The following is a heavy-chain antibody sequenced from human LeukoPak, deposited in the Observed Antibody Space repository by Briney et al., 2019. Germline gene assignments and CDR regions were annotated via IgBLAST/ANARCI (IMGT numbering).Heavy chain of an antibody. CDR1: GFTFSSFW. Sequence: GGSLRLSCAASGFTFSSFWMHWVRQAPGKGLVWVSRISSDGSSTNYADSVKGRFTVSRDNAKNTLYLQMNSLRAEDTAVYYCARDRGFWTGPYYYYYMDVWGKGTTVTVSS. CDR3: ARDRGFWTGPYYYYYMDV. J-gene: IGHJ6*03. D-gene: IGHD3/OR15-3a*01. CDR2: ISSDGSST. V-gene: IGHV3-74*01.